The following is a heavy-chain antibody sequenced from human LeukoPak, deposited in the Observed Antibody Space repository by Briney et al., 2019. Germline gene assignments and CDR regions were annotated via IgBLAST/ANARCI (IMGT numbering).Heavy chain of an antibody. Sequence: ASVKVSCKAFGSTFTAYYMHWVRQAPGQGFEWMGWINLDSGATDYAQKFQGRVTMTRDTSISTAYMELSRLRSDDTAVYYCARIYCSSTSCYPHDAFDIWGQGTMVTVSS. D-gene: IGHD2-2*01. J-gene: IGHJ3*02. CDR2: INLDSGAT. CDR3: ARIYCSSTSCYPHDAFDI. CDR1: GSTFTAYY. V-gene: IGHV1-2*02.